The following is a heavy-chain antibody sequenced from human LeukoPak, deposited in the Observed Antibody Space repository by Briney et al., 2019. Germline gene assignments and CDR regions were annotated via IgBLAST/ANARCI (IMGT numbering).Heavy chain of an antibody. J-gene: IGHJ4*02. D-gene: IGHD3-22*01. CDR2: IRSKANSYAT. V-gene: IGHV3-73*01. CDR3: TRPVLDNYYYDSSGYIL. Sequence: GGSLRLSCAASGFTFSGSAMHWVRQASGKGLEWVGRIRSKANSYATAYAASVKGRFTISRDGSKNTAYLQMNSLKTEDTAVYYCTRPVLDNYYYDSSGYILWGQGTLVTVSS. CDR1: GFTFSGSA.